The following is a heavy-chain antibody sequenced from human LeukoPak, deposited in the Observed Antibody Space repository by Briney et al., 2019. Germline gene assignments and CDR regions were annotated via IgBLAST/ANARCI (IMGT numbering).Heavy chain of an antibody. Sequence: GGSQRLSCAASGFTVSSNYMSWVRQAPGKGLEWVSSISSSSSYIYYADSVKGRFTISRDNSKNTLYLQMNSLRAEDTAVYYCARDKVVGATNWFDPWGQGTLVTVSS. J-gene: IGHJ5*02. V-gene: IGHV3-21*01. CDR3: ARDKVVGATNWFDP. CDR1: GFTVSSNY. D-gene: IGHD1-26*01. CDR2: ISSSSSYI.